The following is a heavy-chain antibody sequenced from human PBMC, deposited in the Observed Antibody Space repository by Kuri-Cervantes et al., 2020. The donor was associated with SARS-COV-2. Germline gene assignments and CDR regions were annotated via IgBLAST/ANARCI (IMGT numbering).Heavy chain of an antibody. Sequence: SVKVSCKASGGTFSSYAISWVRQAPGQGLEWMGGIIPIFGTANYAQKFQGRVTITADESTSTAYMELSSLRAEDTALYYCARVDGGWYGGEYYFDYWGQGTLVTVSS. V-gene: IGHV1-69*13. J-gene: IGHJ4*02. CDR2: IIPIFGTA. D-gene: IGHD6-19*01. CDR3: ARVDGGWYGGEYYFDY. CDR1: GGTFSSYA.